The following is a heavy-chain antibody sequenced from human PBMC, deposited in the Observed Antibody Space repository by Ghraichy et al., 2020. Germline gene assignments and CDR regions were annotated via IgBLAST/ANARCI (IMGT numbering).Heavy chain of an antibody. J-gene: IGHJ4*02. CDR1: GYTFTSYG. CDR3: ARDLRDRSTVTSPIDY. V-gene: IGHV1-18*01. D-gene: IGHD4-17*01. CDR2: ISAYNGNT. Sequence: ASVKVSCKASGYTFTSYGISWVRQAPGQGLEWMGWISAYNGNTNYGQKLQGRVTMTTDTSTSTAYMELRSLRSDDTAVYYCARDLRDRSTVTSPIDYWGQGTLVTVSS.